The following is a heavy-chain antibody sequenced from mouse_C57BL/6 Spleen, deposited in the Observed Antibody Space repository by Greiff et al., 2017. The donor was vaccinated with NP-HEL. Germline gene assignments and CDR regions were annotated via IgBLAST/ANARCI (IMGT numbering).Heavy chain of an antibody. V-gene: IGHV6-6*01. CDR3: TRSDGYFAMDY. D-gene: IGHD2-3*01. CDR2: IRNKANNHAT. CDR1: GFTFSDAW. J-gene: IGHJ4*01. Sequence: EVKVVESGGGLVQPGGSMKLSCAASGFTFSDAWMDWVSQSQEKGLEWVAAIRNKANNHATYYAESVKGRFTISRDDSKSSVYLQMNSLRAEDTGIYYCTRSDGYFAMDYWGQGTSVTVSS.